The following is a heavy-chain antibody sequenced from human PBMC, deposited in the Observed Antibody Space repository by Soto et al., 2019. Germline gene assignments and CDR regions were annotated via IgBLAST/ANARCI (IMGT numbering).Heavy chain of an antibody. CDR3: AKDFLRMATRMTTRYYYYYGMDV. V-gene: IGHV3-30*18. J-gene: IGHJ6*02. Sequence: QVQLVESGGGVVQPGRSLRLSCAASGFTFSSYGMHWVRQAPGKGLEWVAVISYNGSNKYYADSVKGRFTISRDNSKNTLYLQMNSLRAEDTAVYYCAKDFLRMATRMTTRYYYYYGMDVWGQGTTVTVSS. CDR2: ISYNGSNK. D-gene: IGHD5-12*01. CDR1: GFTFSSYG.